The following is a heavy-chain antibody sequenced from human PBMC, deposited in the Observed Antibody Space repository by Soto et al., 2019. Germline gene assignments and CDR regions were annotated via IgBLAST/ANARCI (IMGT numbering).Heavy chain of an antibody. CDR2: IIPIFGTP. D-gene: IGHD1-26*01. V-gene: IGHV1-69*13. CDR1: GCTLTTYA. CDR3: ARGEQTGYLKTLKHNEMDV. Sequence: SVKVSCKASGCTLTTYAISWVRQAPGQGLAWMGGIIPIFGTPDYAESHQGRLTITEDESTNTAYMELSSLTFEDKAVYYCARGEQTGYLKTLKHNEMDVWGQGITVTVSS. J-gene: IGHJ6*02.